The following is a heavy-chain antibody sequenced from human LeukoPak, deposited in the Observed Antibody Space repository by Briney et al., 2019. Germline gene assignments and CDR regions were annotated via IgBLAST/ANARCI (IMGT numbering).Heavy chain of an antibody. J-gene: IGHJ3*02. CDR1: GGSLSSYY. V-gene: IGHV4-59*01. Sequence: SETLSLTCTVSGGSLSSYYWSWIRQPPGKGLEWIGYIYYSGSTNYNPSLKSRVTISVDTSKNQFSLKLSSVTAADTAVYYCARVEDSSGYFLYAFDIWGQGTMVTVSS. CDR3: ARVEDSSGYFLYAFDI. CDR2: IYYSGST. D-gene: IGHD3-22*01.